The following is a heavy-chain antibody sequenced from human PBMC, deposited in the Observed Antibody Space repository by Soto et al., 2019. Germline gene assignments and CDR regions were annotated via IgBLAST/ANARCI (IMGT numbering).Heavy chain of an antibody. Sequence: GGSLRLSCAASGFTFSSYAMHWVRQAPGKGLEWVAVISYDGSNKYYADSVKGRFTISRDNSKNTLYLQMNSLRAEDTAVYYCAREVDYYSPLDVWGQGTTVTVS. J-gene: IGHJ6*02. CDR2: ISYDGSNK. CDR1: GFTFSSYA. V-gene: IGHV3-30-3*01. CDR3: AREVDYYSPLDV. D-gene: IGHD3-22*01.